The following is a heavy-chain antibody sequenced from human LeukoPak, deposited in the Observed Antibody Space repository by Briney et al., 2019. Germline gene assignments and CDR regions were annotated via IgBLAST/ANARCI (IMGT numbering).Heavy chain of an antibody. CDR2: IFTAENI. CDR3: ARAPSSVTCFGLDY. D-gene: IGHD2-15*01. Sequence: GGSLRLSCAASGFAITTTCMSWVRQAPGKGLEWVSFIFTAENIYFTDSVKGRFAISRDNAKNTLYLQMNSLRADDTAVYYCARAPSSVTCFGLDYWGQGALVTVSS. CDR1: GFAITTTC. V-gene: IGHV3-53*01. J-gene: IGHJ4*02.